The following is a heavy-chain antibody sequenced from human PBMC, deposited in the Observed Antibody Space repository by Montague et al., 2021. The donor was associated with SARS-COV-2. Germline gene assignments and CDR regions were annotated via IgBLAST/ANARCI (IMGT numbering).Heavy chain of an antibody. CDR3: ARDRVWFGELSPYYYDMDV. CDR1: AGSFSDYY. D-gene: IGHD3-10*01. J-gene: IGHJ6*02. Sequence: SETLSLTCAVYAGSFSDYYWTWIRQPPGKGLEWIGEINHRGSSKYNTSLKSRVSISLDTSKNQFSLCLSSVTAADTAVYYCARDRVWFGELSPYYYDMDVWGQGTTVTVSS. V-gene: IGHV4-34*01. CDR2: INHRGSS.